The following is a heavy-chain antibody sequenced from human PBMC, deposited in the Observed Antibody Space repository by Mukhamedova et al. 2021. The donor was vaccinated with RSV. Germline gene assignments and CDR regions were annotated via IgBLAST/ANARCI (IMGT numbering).Heavy chain of an antibody. V-gene: IGHV3-74*01. CDR3: ASTMYSSGWFSFDY. CDR2: INSDGSST. J-gene: IGHJ4*02. Sequence: VRQAPGKGLVWVSRINSDGSSTSYADSMKGRFTISRDNAKNTLYLQMNSLRAEDTAVYYCASTMYSSGWFSFDYWGQGTLVTVSS. D-gene: IGHD6-19*01.